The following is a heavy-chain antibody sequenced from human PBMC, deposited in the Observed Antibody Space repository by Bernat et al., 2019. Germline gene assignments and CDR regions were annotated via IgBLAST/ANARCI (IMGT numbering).Heavy chain of an antibody. D-gene: IGHD6-13*01. V-gene: IGHV4-34*01. J-gene: IGHJ4*02. CDR1: GGSFSGYY. Sequence: QVQLQQWGAGLLKPSETLSLTCAVYGGSFSGYYWIWIRQPPGKGLEWIGEINHSGSTNYNPSLKSRVTISVDTSKNQFSLKLSSVTAADTAVYYCARGHPIAADDFGDGADWGQGTLVTVSS. CDR3: ARGHPIAADDFGDGAD. CDR2: INHSGST.